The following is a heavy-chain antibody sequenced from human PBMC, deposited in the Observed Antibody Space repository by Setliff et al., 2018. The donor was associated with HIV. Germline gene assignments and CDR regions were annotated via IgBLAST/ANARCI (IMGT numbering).Heavy chain of an antibody. J-gene: IGHJ3*02. CDR1: EYSFTDYY. CDR3: ISVDTSKNQFSLKVNSVTAADSAVYYCVRCSNRNYVTNAFDI. CDR2: ITPNSGGT. Sequence: ASVKVSCKTSEYSFTDYYIHWIRQAPGQGLEWMGRITPNSGGTDYAQKFLGRVTMTSDTSISTAYMELSAYYNLSLRSRVTISVDTSKNQFSLKVNSVTAADSAVYYCVRCSNRNYVTNAFDIWGQGTTVTVSS. D-gene: IGHD3-10*02. V-gene: IGHV1-2*05.